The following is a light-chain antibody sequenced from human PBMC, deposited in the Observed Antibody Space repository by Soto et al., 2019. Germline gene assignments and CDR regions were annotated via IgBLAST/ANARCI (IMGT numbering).Light chain of an antibody. J-gene: IGLJ1*01. V-gene: IGLV2-14*03. CDR1: SSDVGAYNF. CDR2: NVY. CDR3: SEYTVSRTYV. Sequence: QSALTQPASVSGSPGQSITISCTGTSSDVGAYNFDSWHQQHPGKAPKLMIYNVYDRPSGISYRFSGSKSGNTASLTISGLQGEDEADYYCSEYTVSRTYVFGTGTKLTVL.